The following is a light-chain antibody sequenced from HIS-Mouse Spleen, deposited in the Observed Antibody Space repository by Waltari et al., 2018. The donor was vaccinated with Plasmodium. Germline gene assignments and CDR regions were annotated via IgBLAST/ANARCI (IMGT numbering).Light chain of an antibody. CDR1: DLPKKS. J-gene: IGLJ3*02. Sequence: SYELTQPPSVSVSPGQTARITCPGDDLPKKSASWYQKKSGQAPVLVIYEDSKRPSWIPERFSGSSSGTMATLTISGAQVEDEADYYCYSTDSSGNHRVFGGGTKLTVL. V-gene: IGLV3-10*01. CDR3: YSTDSSGNHRV. CDR2: EDS.